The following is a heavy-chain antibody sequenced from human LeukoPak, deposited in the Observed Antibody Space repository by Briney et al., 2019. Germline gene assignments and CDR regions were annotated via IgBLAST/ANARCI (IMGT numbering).Heavy chain of an antibody. V-gene: IGHV1-69*02. J-gene: IGHJ4*02. CDR3: ARGPYDSSGPSPVNFDY. Sequence: SVKVSCKVSGGTFSSYTISWVRQAPGQGLEWMGRIIPILGIANYAQKFQGRVTITADKSTSTAYMELSSLRSEDTAVYYCARGPYDSSGPSPVNFDYWGQGTLVTVSS. CDR2: IIPILGIA. D-gene: IGHD3-22*01. CDR1: GGTFSSYT.